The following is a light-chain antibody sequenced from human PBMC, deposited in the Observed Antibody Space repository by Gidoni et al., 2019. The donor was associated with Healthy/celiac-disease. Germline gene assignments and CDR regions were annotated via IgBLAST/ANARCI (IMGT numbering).Light chain of an antibody. CDR3: QQFNSCWT. CDR2: DAS. V-gene: IGKV1-13*02. CDR1: QGISSA. Sequence: AIQLTQSPSSLSASVGDRVTITCRASQGISSALAWYQQKPGKAPKLLIYDASSLESGVPSRFSGSGSGTDFTLTISSLQPEDFATYYCQQFNSCWTFGQGTKVEIK. J-gene: IGKJ1*01.